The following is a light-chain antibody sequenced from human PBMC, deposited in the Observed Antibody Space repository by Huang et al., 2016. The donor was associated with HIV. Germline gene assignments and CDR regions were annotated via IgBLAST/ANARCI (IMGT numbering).Light chain of an antibody. Sequence: DIVLTQSPHSLAVSLGERATINCKSSQRLLYRSNNKNHLGWYQQKPGQPPKLLIYWASTRKSGVPDRCSAGGSGTDFTLTISSLQAEDVAVYYCQQYYTVPWTFGQGTKVEI. J-gene: IGKJ1*01. CDR1: QRLLYRSNNKNH. CDR3: QQYYTVPWT. CDR2: WAS. V-gene: IGKV4-1*01.